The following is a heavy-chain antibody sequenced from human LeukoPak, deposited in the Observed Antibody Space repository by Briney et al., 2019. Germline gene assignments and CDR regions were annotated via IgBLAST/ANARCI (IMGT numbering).Heavy chain of an antibody. V-gene: IGHV4-4*09. CDR1: GGSLSTYY. Sequence: SETLSLTCTVSGGSLSTYYWTWIRQPPGKGLEYIGYIHTSGRTNFNPSLKSQVAMSRDTSKNQFSLSLTSVTAADTAVYYCARLTGYDGAGYYYGSFDYWGQGTLVTVSS. CDR2: IHTSGRT. CDR3: ARLTGYDGAGYYYGSFDY. J-gene: IGHJ4*02. D-gene: IGHD3-22*01.